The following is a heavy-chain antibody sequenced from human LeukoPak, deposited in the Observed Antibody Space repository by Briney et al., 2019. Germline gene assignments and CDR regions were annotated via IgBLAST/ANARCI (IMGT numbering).Heavy chain of an antibody. CDR1: GFTFSSYA. CDR2: IYSGGST. J-gene: IGHJ4*02. CDR3: ARRAGAYSHPYDY. D-gene: IGHD4/OR15-4a*01. Sequence: GGSLRLSCAASGFTFSSYAMSWVRQAPGKGLEWVSFIYSGGSTYYADSVKGRFTISRDNSKNTLYLQMNSLRADDTAVYYCARRAGAYSHPYDYWGQGTLVTVSS. V-gene: IGHV3-53*01.